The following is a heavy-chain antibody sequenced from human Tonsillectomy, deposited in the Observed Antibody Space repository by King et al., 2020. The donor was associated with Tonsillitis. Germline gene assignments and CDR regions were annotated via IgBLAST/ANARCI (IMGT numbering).Heavy chain of an antibody. CDR2: INHSGST. Sequence: VQLQQWGAGLLKPSETLSLTCAVYGGSFSGYYWSWIRQPPGKGLEWSGEINHSGSTNYNPSLKSRVTISVDTSKNQFSLKLSSVTAADTAVYYCARAPPYGDYAWFDPWGQGTLVTVSS. V-gene: IGHV4-34*01. CDR3: ARAPPYGDYAWFDP. D-gene: IGHD4-17*01. CDR1: GGSFSGYY. J-gene: IGHJ5*02.